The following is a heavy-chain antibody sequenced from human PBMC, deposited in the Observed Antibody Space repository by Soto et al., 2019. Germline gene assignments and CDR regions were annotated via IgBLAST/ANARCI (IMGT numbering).Heavy chain of an antibody. CDR3: ARDPYYGSGYYYYYSGMDV. CDR1: GYTFTSYY. D-gene: IGHD3-10*01. V-gene: IGHV1-46*03. Sequence: ASVKVSCKASGYTFTSYYMHWVRQAPGQGLEWMGIINPSSGSTSYAQKFQGRVTMTRDTSTSTVYMELSSLRSEDTAVYYCARDPYYGSGYYYYYSGMDVWGQGTTVTVSS. CDR2: INPSSGST. J-gene: IGHJ6*02.